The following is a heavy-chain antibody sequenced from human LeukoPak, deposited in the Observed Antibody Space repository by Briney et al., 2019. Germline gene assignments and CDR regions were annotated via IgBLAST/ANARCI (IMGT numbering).Heavy chain of an antibody. CDR2: IYSRGST. CDR1: GGSISGYY. V-gene: IGHV4-4*07. D-gene: IGHD6-19*01. Sequence: PSETLSLTCTVSGGSISGYYWSWIRQPAGKGLEWIGRIYSRGSTNYNPSLQSRVTMSVDTSKNQISLKLNSVTAADTAVYYCARDPMAGTFRAFDSWGQGTMVTVSS. CDR3: ARDPMAGTFRAFDS. J-gene: IGHJ3*02.